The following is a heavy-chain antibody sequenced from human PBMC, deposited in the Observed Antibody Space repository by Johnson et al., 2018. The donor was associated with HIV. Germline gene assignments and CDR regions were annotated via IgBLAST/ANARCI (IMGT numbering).Heavy chain of an antibody. CDR3: AKSPGKDHGGNSGAFHI. D-gene: IGHD4-23*01. Sequence: EVQLMESGGGLVQPGGSLRLSCAASGFTVSSNYMTWVRQAPGKGLEWVSVIYSGGSTYYADSVKGRFTISRDNSKNTLYLQMSSLRAEDTAVYYCAKSPGKDHGGNSGAFHIWGQGTMVTVSS. CDR1: GFTVSSNY. V-gene: IGHV3-66*01. J-gene: IGHJ3*02. CDR2: IYSGGST.